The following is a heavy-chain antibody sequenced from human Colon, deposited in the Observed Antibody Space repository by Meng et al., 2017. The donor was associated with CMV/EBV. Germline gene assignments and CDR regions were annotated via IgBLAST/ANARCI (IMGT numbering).Heavy chain of an antibody. D-gene: IGHD1-1*01. CDR2: NSAHNDVR. Sequence: QVQLVQSGPEVKKPGTSVKVSCKASGYNFSSYGLSWVRQAPGQGLEWMGWNSAHNDVRNYAQKFWGRISMTTDTSTSTVYMNLWTLTSDDTAVYYCARDRQPLRGNDFDHWGQGTLVTVSS. V-gene: IGHV1-18*01. CDR3: ARDRQPLRGNDFDH. J-gene: IGHJ5*02. CDR1: GYNFSSYG.